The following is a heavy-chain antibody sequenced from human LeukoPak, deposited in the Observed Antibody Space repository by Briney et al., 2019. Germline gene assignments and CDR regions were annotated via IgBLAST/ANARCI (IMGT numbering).Heavy chain of an antibody. CDR3: ARGTLNIPGEQGAFDY. V-gene: IGHV3-30*03. CDR2: ISDNGSNK. Sequence: GRSLRLSCAASGFTFSTYGMHWVRQAPGKGLEWVAVISDNGSNKYYADSVKGRFTISRDNSKNTLYLEMNSLRAEDTAVYYCARGTLNIPGEQGAFDYWGQGTLVTVSS. D-gene: IGHD1-14*01. J-gene: IGHJ4*02. CDR1: GFTFSTYG.